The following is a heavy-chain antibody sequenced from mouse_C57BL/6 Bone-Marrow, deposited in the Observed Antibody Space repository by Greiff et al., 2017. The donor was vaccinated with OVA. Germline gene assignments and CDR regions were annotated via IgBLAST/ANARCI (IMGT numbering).Heavy chain of an antibody. CDR2: IHPNSGST. J-gene: IGHJ2*01. CDR3: AYYYGSSYYFDY. V-gene: IGHV1-64*01. CDR1: GYTFTSYW. Sequence: QVQLQQPGAELVKPGASVKLSCKASGYTFTSYWMHWVKQRPGQGLAWIGMIHPNSGSTNYNEKFKSKATLTVDKSSSTAYMQLSSLTSEDSAVYYCAYYYGSSYYFDYWGQGTTLTVSS. D-gene: IGHD1-1*01.